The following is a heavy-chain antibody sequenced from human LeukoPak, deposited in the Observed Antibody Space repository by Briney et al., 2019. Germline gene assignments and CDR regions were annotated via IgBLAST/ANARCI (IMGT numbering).Heavy chain of an antibody. D-gene: IGHD3-10*01. J-gene: IGHJ4*02. CDR1: GYTFTSYD. CDR3: GRPLQRGSWTQRALDY. V-gene: IGHV1-8*01. CDR2: MNPNSGNA. Sequence: ASVTVSCKASGYTFTSYDISWVRQATGQGLEWMGWMNPNSGNAGYAQRFQGRVTMTRNNSISTAYMELTSLRSEDTAVYYCGRPLQRGSWTQRALDYWGQGTLVTVSS.